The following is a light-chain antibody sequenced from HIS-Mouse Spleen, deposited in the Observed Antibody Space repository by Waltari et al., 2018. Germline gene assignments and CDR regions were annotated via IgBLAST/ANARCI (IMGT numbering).Light chain of an antibody. Sequence: DIVMTQSPDPLAVSLGARATIHCKSSQSVLYSSNNKNYLAWYQQKPGQPPKLLIYWASTRESGVPDRFSGSGSGTDFTLTISSLQAEDVAVYYFQQYYSTPWTFGQGTKVEIK. CDR1: QSVLYSSNNKNY. J-gene: IGKJ1*01. V-gene: IGKV4-1*01. CDR2: WAS. CDR3: QQYYSTPWT.